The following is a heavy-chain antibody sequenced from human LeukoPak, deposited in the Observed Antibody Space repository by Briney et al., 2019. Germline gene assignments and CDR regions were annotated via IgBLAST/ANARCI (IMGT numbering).Heavy chain of an antibody. V-gene: IGHV4-34*01. CDR1: GGSFSGYY. CDR3: ARTGYKSRFDY. CDR2: INHSEST. J-gene: IGHJ4*02. D-gene: IGHD5-18*01. Sequence: SETLSLTCAVYGGSFSGYYWSWIRQPPGKGLEWIGEINHSESTNYNPSLKSRVTISVDTSKNQFSLKLSSVTAADTAVYYCARTGYKSRFDYWGQGTLVTVSS.